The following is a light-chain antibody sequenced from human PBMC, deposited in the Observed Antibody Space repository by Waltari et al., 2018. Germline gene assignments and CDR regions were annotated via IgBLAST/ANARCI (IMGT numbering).Light chain of an antibody. CDR1: QGVSSL. CDR3: QQANSFPLT. J-gene: IGKJ4*01. V-gene: IGKV1-12*01. Sequence: DIQMTQSPSSVSASVGDRVTITCRASQGVSSLLGWYQQKPGKAPKVLINAASTLQSGVPTRFRGSGTGTDFTLTIRSLKPEDFATYYCQQANSFPLTFGGGTKVEIK. CDR2: AAS.